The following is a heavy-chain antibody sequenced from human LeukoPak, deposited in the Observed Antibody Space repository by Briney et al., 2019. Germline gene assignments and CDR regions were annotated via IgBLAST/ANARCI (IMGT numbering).Heavy chain of an antibody. J-gene: IGHJ6*02. Sequence: ASVKVSCKASGYTFTGYYMHWVRQAPGQGLEWMGWINPNSGGTNYAQKFQGRVTMTRDTSISTAYMELSRLRSDDTAVYYCARFLYSSGIRYYYYGMDVWGQGTTVTVSS. CDR1: GYTFTGYY. CDR3: ARFLYSSGIRYYYYGMDV. V-gene: IGHV1-2*02. D-gene: IGHD6-19*01. CDR2: INPNSGGT.